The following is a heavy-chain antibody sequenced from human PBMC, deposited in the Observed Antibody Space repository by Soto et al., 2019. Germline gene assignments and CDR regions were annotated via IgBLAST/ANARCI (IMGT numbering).Heavy chain of an antibody. CDR1: GFTFSTNYG. CDR3: AKKCRGSCPFDY. V-gene: IGHV3-23*01. Sequence: GGSLRLSCVGSGFTFSTNYGLAWVRQARGKGLEWVSSISGSGDGIAYADSVKGRFTISTDSSKNTLYLQMNNLRADDTAVYFCAKKCRGSCPFDYWGQGNLVTVSS. J-gene: IGHJ4*02. D-gene: IGHD1-26*01. CDR2: ISGSGDGI.